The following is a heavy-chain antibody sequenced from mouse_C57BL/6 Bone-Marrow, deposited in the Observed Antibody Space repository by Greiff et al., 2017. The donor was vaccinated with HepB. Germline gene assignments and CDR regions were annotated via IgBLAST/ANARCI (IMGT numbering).Heavy chain of an antibody. D-gene: IGHD2-4*01. J-gene: IGHJ3*01. CDR1: GYTFTDYE. CDR2: IDPETGGT. Sequence: VQLQQSGAELVRPGASVTLSCKASGYTFTDYEMHWVKQTPVHGLEWIGAIDPETGGTAYNQKFKGKAILTADKSSSTAYMELRSLTSEDSAVYYCTRIMDYDAWFAYWGQGTLVTVSA. V-gene: IGHV1-15*01. CDR3: TRIMDYDAWFAY.